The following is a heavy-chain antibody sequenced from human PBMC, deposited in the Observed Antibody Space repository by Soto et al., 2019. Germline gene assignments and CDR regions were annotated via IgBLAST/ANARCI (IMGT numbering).Heavy chain of an antibody. CDR3: AREVSPNSRGWYTVLVRWFDP. CDR1: GGSISSSDYY. CDR2: IYYSGSA. J-gene: IGHJ5*02. V-gene: IGHV4-31*03. Sequence: QVQLQESGPGLVKPSQTLSLTCTVSGGSISSSDYYWSWIRQHPGKGLEWLGYIYYSGSAYYTPSLKSRVTTAVDTSKNQFSLKLSSVPAADTAVYYCAREVSPNSRGWYTVLVRWFDPWGQGTLVTVSS. D-gene: IGHD6-19*01.